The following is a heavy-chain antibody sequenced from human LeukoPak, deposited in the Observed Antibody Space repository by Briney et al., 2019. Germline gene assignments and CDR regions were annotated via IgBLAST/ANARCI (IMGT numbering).Heavy chain of an antibody. D-gene: IGHD6-13*01. J-gene: IGHJ4*02. CDR3: ARVSKGIAAAGDVYFDY. CDR1: GFTFSSYA. CDR2: ISSNGGST. Sequence: PGGSLRLSCAASGFTFSSYAMHWVRQAPGKGLGYVSAISSNGGSTYYANSVKGRFTISRDNSKNTLYLQMGSLRAEDMAVYYCARVSKGIAAAGDVYFDYWGQGTLVTVSS. V-gene: IGHV3-64*01.